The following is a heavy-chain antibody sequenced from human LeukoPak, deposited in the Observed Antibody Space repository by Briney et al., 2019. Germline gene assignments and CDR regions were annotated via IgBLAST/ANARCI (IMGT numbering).Heavy chain of an antibody. J-gene: IGHJ4*02. Sequence: GGSLTLSCAASGFTFSSYAMNWVRPAPGKGLEWVSGISGSGDNTYYADSVKGRFTISRDNSKNTLYLQMNSLRAEDTAVYYCAKDGETGEFDYWGQGTLVTVSS. CDR3: AKDGETGEFDY. V-gene: IGHV3-23*01. D-gene: IGHD7-27*01. CDR1: GFTFSSYA. CDR2: ISGSGDNT.